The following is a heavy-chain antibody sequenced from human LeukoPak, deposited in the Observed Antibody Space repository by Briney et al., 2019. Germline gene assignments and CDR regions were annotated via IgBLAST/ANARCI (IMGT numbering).Heavy chain of an antibody. CDR2: INPNSGGT. J-gene: IGHJ6*04. Sequence: ASVKVSCKASGYTFTGYYMHWVRQAPGQGLEWMGWINPNSGGTNYAQKFQGRVTMTRDTSITTAHMELSRLRSDDTAVYYCARDNREVRGGDCFDVWGKGTTVTVSS. CDR1: GYTFTGYY. CDR3: ARDNREVRGGDCFDV. V-gene: IGHV1-2*02. D-gene: IGHD2-21*02.